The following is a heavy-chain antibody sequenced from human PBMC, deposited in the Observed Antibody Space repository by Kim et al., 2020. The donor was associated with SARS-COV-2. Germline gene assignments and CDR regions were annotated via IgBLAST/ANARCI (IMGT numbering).Heavy chain of an antibody. CDR1: GGSFSGYY. Sequence: SETLSLTCAVYGGSFSGYYWSWIRHPPGKGLEWIGEINHSGSTNYNPSLKSRVTISVDTSKNQFSLKLSSVTAADTAVYYCARGHKDYVWGSYRYTPTEYWGQGTLVTVSS. D-gene: IGHD3-16*02. CDR2: INHSGST. J-gene: IGHJ4*02. CDR3: ARGHKDYVWGSYRYTPTEY. V-gene: IGHV4-34*01.